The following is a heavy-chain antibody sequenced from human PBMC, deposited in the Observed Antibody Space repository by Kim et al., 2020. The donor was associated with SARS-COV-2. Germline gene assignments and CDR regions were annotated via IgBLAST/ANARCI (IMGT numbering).Heavy chain of an antibody. D-gene: IGHD4-17*01. V-gene: IGHV5-10-1*01. J-gene: IGHJ4*02. CDR1: GYSFTSYW. Sequence: GESLKISCKGSGYSFTSYWISWVRQMPGKGLEWMGRIDPSDSYTNYSPSFQGHVTISADKSISTAYLQWSSLKASDTAMYYCATFPTVTTSVYFDYWGQGTLVTVSS. CDR3: ATFPTVTTSVYFDY. CDR2: IDPSDSYT.